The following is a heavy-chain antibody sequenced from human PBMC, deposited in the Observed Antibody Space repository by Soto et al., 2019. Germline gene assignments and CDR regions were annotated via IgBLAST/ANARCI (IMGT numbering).Heavy chain of an antibody. J-gene: IGHJ4*02. CDR2: IYYSGST. Sequence: QVQLQESGPGLVKPSQTLSLTCTVSGGSISSGGYYWSWIRQHPGKGLEWIGYIYYSGSTYYNPSLKSRVTRSLDTSKNQFSLKMSSVTAADTAVYYCARAPVDIVVVVAATHFDCWGQGTLVTVSS. CDR1: GGSISSGGYY. CDR3: ARAPVDIVVVVAATHFDC. D-gene: IGHD2-15*01. V-gene: IGHV4-31*03.